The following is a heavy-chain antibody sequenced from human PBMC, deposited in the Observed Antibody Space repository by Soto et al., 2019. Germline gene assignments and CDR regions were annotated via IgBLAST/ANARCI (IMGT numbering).Heavy chain of an antibody. D-gene: IGHD3-22*01. Sequence: GESLKISFKGSGYSFTSHWIGWVRQMPGKGLEWMGIIYPGDPDTRYSPSFQGQVTISADKSISTAYLQWSSLKASDTAMYYCARRSYYDSRGYLYFDYWGQGTLVTVSS. J-gene: IGHJ4*02. CDR1: GYSFTSHW. CDR2: IYPGDPDT. CDR3: ARRSYYDSRGYLYFDY. V-gene: IGHV5-51*01.